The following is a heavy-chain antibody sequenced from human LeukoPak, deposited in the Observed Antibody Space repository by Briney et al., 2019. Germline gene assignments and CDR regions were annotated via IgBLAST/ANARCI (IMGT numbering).Heavy chain of an antibody. J-gene: IGHJ6*03. CDR3: ARSLYYYYYMDV. V-gene: IGHV4-38-2*02. CDR2: IYHSGST. Sequence: SETLSLTCTVSGDSISSGYYWGWIRQPPGKGLEWIGSIYHSGSTYYNPSLKSRVTISVDTSKNQFSLKLSSVTAADTAVYYCARSLYYYYYMDVWGKGTTVTVSS. CDR1: GDSISSGYY.